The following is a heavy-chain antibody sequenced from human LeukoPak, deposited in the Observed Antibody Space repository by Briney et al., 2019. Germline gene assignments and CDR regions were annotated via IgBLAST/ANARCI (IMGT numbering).Heavy chain of an antibody. Sequence: GRSLRLSCAASGFTFSSYAMHWVRQAPGKGLEWVAVISYDGSNKYYADSVKGRFTISRVNSKNTLYLQMNSLRAEDTAVYYCARDSSMVTFYFDYWGQGTLVTVSS. D-gene: IGHD5-18*01. CDR3: ARDSSMVTFYFDY. CDR2: ISYDGSNK. V-gene: IGHV3-30*04. J-gene: IGHJ4*02. CDR1: GFTFSSYA.